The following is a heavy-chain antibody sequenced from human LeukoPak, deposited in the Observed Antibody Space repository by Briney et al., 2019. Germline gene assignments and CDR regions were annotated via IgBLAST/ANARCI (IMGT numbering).Heavy chain of an antibody. J-gene: IGHJ5*02. CDR2: IIPIFGTA. Sequence: SVKVSCKASGATFSSYAIGWVRQAPGQGLEWMGGIIPIFGTANYAQKFQGRVTITADESTSTAYMELSSLRSEDTAVYYCARASFTIFGVVIDIHWFDPWGQGTLVTVSS. CDR1: GATFSSYA. CDR3: ARASFTIFGVVIDIHWFDP. D-gene: IGHD3-3*01. V-gene: IGHV1-69*13.